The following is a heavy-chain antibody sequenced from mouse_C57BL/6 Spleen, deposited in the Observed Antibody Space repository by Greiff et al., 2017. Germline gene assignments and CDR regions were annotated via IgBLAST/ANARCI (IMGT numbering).Heavy chain of an antibody. CDR1: GYTFTSYW. J-gene: IGHJ2*01. D-gene: IGHD2-2*01. V-gene: IGHV1-59*01. CDR2: IDPSDSYT. CDR3: ARRAYGYGLDY. Sequence: QVQLQQPGAELVRPGTSVKLSCKASGYTFTSYWMHWVKQRPGQGLEWIGVIDPSDSYTNYNQKFKGKATLTVDTSSSTAYMQLSSLTSEDSAVYYCARRAYGYGLDYWGQGTTLTVSS.